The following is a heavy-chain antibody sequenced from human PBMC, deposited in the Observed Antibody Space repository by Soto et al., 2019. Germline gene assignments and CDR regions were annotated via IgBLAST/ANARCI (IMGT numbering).Heavy chain of an antibody. Sequence: GGSLRLSCAASGFTFSSYGMHWVRQAPGKGLEWVAVISYDGSNKYYADSVKGRFTISRDNSKNTLYLQMNSLRAEDTAVYYCAKDSSSSWFALDYWGQGTLVTVSS. D-gene: IGHD6-13*01. CDR1: GFTFSSYG. V-gene: IGHV3-30*18. J-gene: IGHJ4*02. CDR3: AKDSSSSWFALDY. CDR2: ISYDGSNK.